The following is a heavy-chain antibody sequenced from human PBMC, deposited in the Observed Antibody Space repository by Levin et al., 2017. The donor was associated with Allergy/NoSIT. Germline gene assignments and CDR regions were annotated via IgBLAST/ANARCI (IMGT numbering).Heavy chain of an antibody. CDR3: ARTGITMVRGVIANDAFDI. J-gene: IGHJ3*02. Sequence: SETLSLTCTVSGGSISSYYWSWIRQPPGKGLEWIGYIYYSGSTNYNHSLKSRVTISVDTSKNQFSLKLSSVTAADTAVYYCARTGITMVRGVIANDAFDIWGQGTMVTVSS. CDR2: IYYSGST. CDR1: GGSISSYY. V-gene: IGHV4-59*01. D-gene: IGHD3-10*01.